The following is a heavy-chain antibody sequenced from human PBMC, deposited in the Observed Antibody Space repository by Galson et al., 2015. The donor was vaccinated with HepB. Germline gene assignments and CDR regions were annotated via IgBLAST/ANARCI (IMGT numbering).Heavy chain of an antibody. CDR2: ITWNSGSI. V-gene: IGHV3-9*01. J-gene: IGHJ6*02. CDR3: VKDFCSTTSCRWKVGNFYGMDV. CDR1: GFTFSMYA. Sequence: SLRLSCAASGFTFSMYAMHWVRQVPGKGLEWVSGITWNSGSIVYADSVKGRFTISRDNAKNALILQMNSLRDEDTALYYCVKDFCSTTSCRWKVGNFYGMDVWGHGTTVTVSS. D-gene: IGHD2-2*01.